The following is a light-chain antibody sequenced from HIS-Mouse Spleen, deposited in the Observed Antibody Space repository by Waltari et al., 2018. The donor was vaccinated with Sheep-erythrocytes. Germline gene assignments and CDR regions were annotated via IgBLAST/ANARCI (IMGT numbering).Light chain of an antibody. CDR3: VLYRGSGISV. CDR1: SGSVSTSYY. J-gene: IGLJ3*02. CDR2: STN. Sequence: QTVVTQEPSFSVSPGGTVTLTCGLSSGSVSTSYYPSWYQQTPGQAPRTLIYSTNTRSSGVPDRFSGSILGNKAALTITAAHADDESDYYCVLYRGSGISVFGGGTKLTVL. V-gene: IGLV8-61*01.